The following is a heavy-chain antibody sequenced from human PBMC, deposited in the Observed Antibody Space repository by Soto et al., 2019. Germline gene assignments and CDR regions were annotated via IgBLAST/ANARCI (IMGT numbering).Heavy chain of an antibody. CDR2: IRGTAT. D-gene: IGHD2-21*02. J-gene: IGHJ5*02. CDR1: GFSFSSFA. CDR3: AKCAVVMTTAGGWCNWVDP. Sequence: EVQLLESGGTLVQPGESLRLSCEVSGFSFSSFAMNWVRQAPGEGLEWVSSIRGTATSYADSVKGRFTISRANSKNTVYLQMNALRGEDTAVYYCAKCAVVMTTAGGWCNWVDPWGQGTLVIVSS. V-gene: IGHV3-23*01.